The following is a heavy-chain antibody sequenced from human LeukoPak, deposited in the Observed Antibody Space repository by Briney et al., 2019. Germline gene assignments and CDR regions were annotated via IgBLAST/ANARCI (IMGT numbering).Heavy chain of an antibody. CDR3: AKDRGVIVPAGMAT. CDR1: GCTFNNYA. J-gene: IGHJ5*02. D-gene: IGHD2-2*01. Sequence: GGALRLSCAASGCTFNNYAMSWVRQAPGKGLEWGSDISCSGGTTYYAAPVKGRFTISRDNSKNTLYLQMNSLRAEETAVYYCAKDRGVIVPAGMATWGQGTLVSV. CDR2: ISCSGGTT. V-gene: IGHV3-23*01.